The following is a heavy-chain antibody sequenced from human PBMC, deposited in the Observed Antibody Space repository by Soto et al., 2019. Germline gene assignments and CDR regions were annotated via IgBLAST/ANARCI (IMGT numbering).Heavy chain of an antibody. Sequence: QLQLQESGPGLVKPSETLSLTCTVSGGSISGSSYYWGWIRQPPGKGLEWIGTIFYSGTTYYNPSLKSRVTLSVDTSKNQFSLRLTSVTAADTAVYYCASYGDYADYWGQGTLVTVSS. D-gene: IGHD4-17*01. V-gene: IGHV4-39*01. CDR1: GGSISGSSYY. CDR2: IFYSGTT. CDR3: ASYGDYADY. J-gene: IGHJ4*02.